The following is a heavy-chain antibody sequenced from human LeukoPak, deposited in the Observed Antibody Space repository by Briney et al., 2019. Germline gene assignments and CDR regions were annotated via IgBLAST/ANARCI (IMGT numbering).Heavy chain of an antibody. V-gene: IGHV1-8*03. CDR1: GYTFTSYD. CDR3: ARGDSSSWYYYYYMDV. CDR2: MNPNSGNT. J-gene: IGHJ6*03. D-gene: IGHD6-13*01. Sequence: ASVKVSCKASGYTFTSYDINWVRQATGQGLEWMGWMNPNSGNTGYAQKFQGRVTITRNTSISTAYVELSSLRSEDTAVYYCARGDSSSWYYYYYMDVWGKGTTVTVSS.